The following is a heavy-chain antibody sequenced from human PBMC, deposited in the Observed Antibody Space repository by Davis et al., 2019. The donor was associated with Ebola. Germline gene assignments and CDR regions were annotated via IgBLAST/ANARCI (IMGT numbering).Heavy chain of an antibody. V-gene: IGHV4-34*01. Sequence: SETLSLTCAVYGGSLSGYYWSWIRQPPGKELEWIGEINHSGSTNYNPSLKSRVTISVDTSKNQFSLKLSSVTAADTAVYYCARARGITGTLWFDYWGQGTLVTVSS. D-gene: IGHD1-20*01. CDR3: ARARGITGTLWFDY. CDR2: INHSGST. CDR1: GGSLSGYY. J-gene: IGHJ4*02.